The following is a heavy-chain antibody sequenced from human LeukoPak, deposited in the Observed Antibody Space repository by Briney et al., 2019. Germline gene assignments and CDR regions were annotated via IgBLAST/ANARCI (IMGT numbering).Heavy chain of an antibody. CDR2: IYYSGIT. CDR3: ARTVGATTDYYYGMDV. D-gene: IGHD1-26*01. J-gene: IGHJ6*02. V-gene: IGHV4-59*01. Sequence: PSETLSLTCTVSGGSISSYYWSWIRQPPGKGLEWIGYIYYSGITNYNPSLKSRVTISVDTSKNQFSLKLSSVTAADTAVYYCARTVGATTDYYYGMDVWGQGTTVTVSS. CDR1: GGSISSYY.